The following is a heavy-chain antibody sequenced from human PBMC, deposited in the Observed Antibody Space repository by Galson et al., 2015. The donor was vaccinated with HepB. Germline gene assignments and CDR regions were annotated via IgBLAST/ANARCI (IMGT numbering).Heavy chain of an antibody. D-gene: IGHD3-22*01. Sequence: ETLSLTCAVYGGSFSGYYWSWIRQPPGKGLEWIGEINHSGSTNYNPSLKSRVTISVDTSKNQFSLKLSSVTAADTAVYYCARGRYYDSSGYYNNWFDPWGQGTLVTVSS. CDR1: GGSFSGYY. V-gene: IGHV4-34*01. CDR2: INHSGST. J-gene: IGHJ5*02. CDR3: ARGRYYDSSGYYNNWFDP.